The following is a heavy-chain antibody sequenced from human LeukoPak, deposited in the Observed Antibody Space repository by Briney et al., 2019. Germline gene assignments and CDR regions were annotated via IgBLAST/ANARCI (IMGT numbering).Heavy chain of an antibody. V-gene: IGHV4-59*12. J-gene: IGHJ4*02. Sequence: SETLSLTCTVSGGSISSYYWSWIRQPPGKGLEWIGYIYYSGYTSYNPSLKSRVTISVDTSKNHFSLKLSSVTAADTAVYYCARDIRDSSSFAGFDYWGQGTLVTVSS. D-gene: IGHD6-6*01. CDR3: ARDIRDSSSFAGFDY. CDR2: IYYSGYT. CDR1: GGSISSYY.